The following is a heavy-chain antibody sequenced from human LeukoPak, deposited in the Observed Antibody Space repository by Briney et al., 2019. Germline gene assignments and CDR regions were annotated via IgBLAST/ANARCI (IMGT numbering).Heavy chain of an antibody. CDR1: GGSISSYY. V-gene: IGHV4-4*07. CDR2: IYTSGST. CDR3: ARTGEPYNWFDP. D-gene: IGHD1-1*01. Sequence: TSETLSLTCTVSGGSISSYYWSWIRQPAGKGLEWIGRIYTSGSTNYNPSLKSRVTMSVDTSKNQFSLKLSSVTAADTAMYYCARTGEPYNWFDPWGQGTLVTVSS. J-gene: IGHJ5*02.